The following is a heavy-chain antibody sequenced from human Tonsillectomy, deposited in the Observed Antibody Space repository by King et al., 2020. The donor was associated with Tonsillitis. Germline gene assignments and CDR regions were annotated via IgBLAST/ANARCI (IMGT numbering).Heavy chain of an antibody. CDR3: ARDPGVLRYFDWFDY. CDR1: GYTFTSYY. CDR2: INPSGGST. J-gene: IGHJ4*02. V-gene: IGHV1-46*01. Sequence: QLVQSGAEVKKPGASVKVSCKASGYTFTSYYMHWVRQAPGQGLEWMGIINPSGGSTSYAQKFQGRVTMTRDTSTSTVYMGLSSLRSEDTAVYYCARDPGVLRYFDWFDYWGQGTLVTVSS. D-gene: IGHD3-9*01.